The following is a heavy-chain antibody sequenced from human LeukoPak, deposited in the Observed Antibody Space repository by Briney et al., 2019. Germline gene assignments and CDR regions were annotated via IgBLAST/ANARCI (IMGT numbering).Heavy chain of an antibody. Sequence: SVKVSCKASGYTFTDYGISWVRQAPGQGLEWMGGIIPIFGTANYAQKFQGRVTITTDESTSTAYMELSSLRSEDTAVYYCARDGRDTTGYYYYYMDVWGKGTTVTVSS. D-gene: IGHD4-11*01. J-gene: IGHJ6*03. CDR2: IIPIFGTA. CDR3: ARDGRDTTGYYYYYMDV. V-gene: IGHV1-69*05. CDR1: GYTFTDYG.